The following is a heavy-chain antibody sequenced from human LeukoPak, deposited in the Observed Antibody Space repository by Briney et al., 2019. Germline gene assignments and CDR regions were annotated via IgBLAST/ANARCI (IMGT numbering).Heavy chain of an antibody. CDR1: GGSISSYY. Sequence: SETLSLTCTVSGGSISSYYWSWIRQPPGKGLEWIGYIYYSGSTNYNPSLKSRVTISVDTSKNHFSLKLSSVTAADTAVYYCASQSSGYYLGWFDPWGQGTLVTVSS. D-gene: IGHD3-22*01. CDR2: IYYSGST. J-gene: IGHJ5*02. V-gene: IGHV4-59*01. CDR3: ASQSSGYYLGWFDP.